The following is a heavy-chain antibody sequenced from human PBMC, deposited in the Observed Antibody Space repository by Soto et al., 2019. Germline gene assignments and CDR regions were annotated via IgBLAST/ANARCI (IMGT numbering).Heavy chain of an antibody. D-gene: IGHD3-10*01. CDR2: INHGGST. CDR1: GGCFSGYY. CDR3: ARSHGSGRYYYYRYYYMDV. J-gene: IGHJ6*03. Sequence: QVQLQQWGAGLLKPSETLYLTCAVYGGCFSGYYWTWIRQPPGKGLEWIAQINHGGSTNYNPSLKSRVTISLDTSKNQFSLKMNSVTAADTAVYYCARSHGSGRYYYYRYYYMDVWDKGTTVTVSS. V-gene: IGHV4-34*01.